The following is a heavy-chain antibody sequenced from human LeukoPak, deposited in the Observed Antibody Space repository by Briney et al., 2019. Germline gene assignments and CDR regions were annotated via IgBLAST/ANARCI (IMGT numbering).Heavy chain of an antibody. CDR2: ISSSSSTI. D-gene: IGHD6-19*01. Sequence: PGGSLRLSCAASGFTFSSYSMNWVRQAPGKGLEWVSYISSSSSTIYYADSVEGRFTISRDNAKNSLYLQMNSLRAEDTAVYYCAIIAVDANFDYWGQGTLVTVSS. CDR1: GFTFSSYS. CDR3: AIIAVDANFDY. V-gene: IGHV3-48*04. J-gene: IGHJ4*02.